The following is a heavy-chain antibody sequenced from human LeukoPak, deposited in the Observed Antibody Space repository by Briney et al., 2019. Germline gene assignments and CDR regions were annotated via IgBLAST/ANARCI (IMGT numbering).Heavy chain of an antibody. Sequence: ASVKVSCKASGDTFSAYYWLWLGQAPGQELEWMGWINPNSGGTNYALKFQGRVTMTRDTSISTSYMGMRPRRADGTPEYYCERGLGDRYGRRGSPCPGYDWFDSKGQGTMVTVSS. J-gene: IGHJ5*01. CDR1: GDTFSAYY. V-gene: IGHV1-2*02. D-gene: IGHD2-15*01. CDR2: INPNSGGT. CDR3: ERGLGDRYGRRGSPCPGYDWFDS.